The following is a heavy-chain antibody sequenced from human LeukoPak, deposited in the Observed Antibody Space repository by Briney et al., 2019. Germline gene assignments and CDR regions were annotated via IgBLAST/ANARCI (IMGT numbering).Heavy chain of an antibody. Sequence: PGRSLTHSCASSGFTLSTYTMNCVPQAPRNRLEWVSSTSTSSNNINYADSVKGRFTTSRDNAMNSVHLQMNSLRVEDTAVYYCARGYQRPDYWGQGTLIPVSS. CDR3: ARGYQRPDY. CDR1: GFTLSTYT. V-gene: IGHV3-21*01. D-gene: IGHD2-2*01. CDR2: TSTSSNNI. J-gene: IGHJ4*02.